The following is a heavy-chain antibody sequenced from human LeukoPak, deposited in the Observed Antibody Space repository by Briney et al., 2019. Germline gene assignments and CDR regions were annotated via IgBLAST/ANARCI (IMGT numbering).Heavy chain of an antibody. D-gene: IGHD2-2*01. V-gene: IGHV1-2*02. CDR3: ARVVVPAAKGSWFDP. CDR1: GYTFTGYY. J-gene: IGHJ5*02. Sequence: ASVKVSCKASGYTFTGYYMHWVRQAPGQGLEWMGWINPNSGGTNYAQKFQGRVTMTRDTSISTAYMELSRLRSDDTAVYYCARVVVPAAKGSWFDPWGQGTLVTVSS. CDR2: INPNSGGT.